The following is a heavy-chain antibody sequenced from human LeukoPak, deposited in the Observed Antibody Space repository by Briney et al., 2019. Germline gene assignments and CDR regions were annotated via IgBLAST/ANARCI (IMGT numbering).Heavy chain of an antibody. CDR3: AKGPKKQMVGSRGYYFDF. J-gene: IGHJ4*02. CDR1: GFTFSSYS. V-gene: IGHV3-23*01. Sequence: GGSLRLSCAASGFTFSSYSMNWVRQAPGKGLEWVSGISDSGGSRRYADSVKGRFTISRDNSKNTLYLQVNSLRAEDTAVYFCAKGPKKQMVGSRGYYFDFWGQGTLVTVSS. CDR2: ISDSGGSR. D-gene: IGHD6-13*01.